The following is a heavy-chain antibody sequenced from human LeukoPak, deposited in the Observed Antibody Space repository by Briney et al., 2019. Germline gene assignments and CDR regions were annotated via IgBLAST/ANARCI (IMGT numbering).Heavy chain of an antibody. Sequence: GGSLRLSCTASGLTFSTYSMNWVRQASGKGLEWVGRIRSKATGHSTDYAASVKGRFTLSRDDSKNSLYLQMNTLKTEDTAVYFCARVGRWFGAFDIWGQGTMVTVSS. D-gene: IGHD3-10*01. V-gene: IGHV3-72*01. CDR3: ARVGRWFGAFDI. J-gene: IGHJ3*02. CDR2: IRSKATGHST. CDR1: GLTFSTYS.